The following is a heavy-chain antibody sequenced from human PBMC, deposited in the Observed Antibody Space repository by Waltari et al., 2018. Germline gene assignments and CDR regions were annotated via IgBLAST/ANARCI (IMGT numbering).Heavy chain of an antibody. CDR1: GGSITGTYYH. CDR3: ARVFTYDVWGGPGRKPFYFDF. V-gene: IGHV4-39*07. CDR2: IYDTGRG. J-gene: IGHJ4*02. Sequence: QIQLQESGPGLVKPSETVSLTCSVSGGSITGTYYHWGWIRQPPGKGLGWIGGIYDTGRGYYTRPPEGRVTMAVDPSRQRFSLRLPSVPAADTALYYCARVFTYDVWGGPGRKPFYFDFWGQGTLVTVSS. D-gene: IGHD3-3*01.